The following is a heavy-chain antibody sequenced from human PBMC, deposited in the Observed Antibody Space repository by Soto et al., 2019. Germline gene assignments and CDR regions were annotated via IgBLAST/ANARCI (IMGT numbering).Heavy chain of an antibody. D-gene: IGHD6-25*01. CDR2: IYNSGIT. CDR1: GGSISSYY. J-gene: IGHJ6*02. Sequence: QVQLQESGPGLVKPSETLTLNCTVSGGSISSYYWGWIRQSAGKGLEWIGRIYNSGITSYNPSLKIRVTISADTCRNQFSLKLISVTAADPAVYYCARDGSDSYGLDVWGQGTTVTVSS. V-gene: IGHV4-4*07. CDR3: ARDGSDSYGLDV.